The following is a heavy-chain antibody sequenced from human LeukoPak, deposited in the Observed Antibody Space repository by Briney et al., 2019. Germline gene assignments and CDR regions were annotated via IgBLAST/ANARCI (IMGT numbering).Heavy chain of an antibody. CDR3: ARESAGSRAFDY. Sequence: ASVKVSCKASGYTFIDYYIYWVRQAPGQGLEVMGWINTKSGDTKYVQKFQGRVTITRNTSISTAYMELSSLRSEDTAVYYCARESAGSRAFDYWGQGTLVTVSS. CDR2: INTKSGDT. V-gene: IGHV1-8*03. D-gene: IGHD2-15*01. CDR1: GYTFIDYY. J-gene: IGHJ4*02.